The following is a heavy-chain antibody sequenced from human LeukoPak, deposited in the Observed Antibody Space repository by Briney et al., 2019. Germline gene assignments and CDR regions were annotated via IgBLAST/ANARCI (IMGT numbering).Heavy chain of an antibody. CDR1: SRSISTYY. Sequence: SETLSLTCTVSSRSISTYYWNWIRQPPGKGMEWIGSVYYSGSTNYNPSLKSRVTISVDTSKNRFSLKLSSVTAADTAVFYCARGGSRSYTSSTLDYWGQGTLVTVSS. J-gene: IGHJ4*02. D-gene: IGHD6-6*01. CDR2: VYYSGST. CDR3: ARGGSRSYTSSTLDY. V-gene: IGHV4-59*01.